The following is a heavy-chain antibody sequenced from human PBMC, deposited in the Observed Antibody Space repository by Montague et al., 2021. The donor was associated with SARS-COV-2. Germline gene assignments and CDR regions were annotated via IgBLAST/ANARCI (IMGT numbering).Heavy chain of an antibody. V-gene: IGHV3-23*03. D-gene: IGHD1-1*01. CDR1: GFPFSFYA. Sequence: SSSASGFPFSFYAMSWVRQAPGKGLQWVSVIYSGGSSTYYADSVKGRFTISRDNSKNTLYLQMNSLRAEDTAVYYCAKRLDDYFDYWGQGTLVTVSS. CDR3: AKRLDDYFDY. CDR2: IYSGGSST. J-gene: IGHJ4*02.